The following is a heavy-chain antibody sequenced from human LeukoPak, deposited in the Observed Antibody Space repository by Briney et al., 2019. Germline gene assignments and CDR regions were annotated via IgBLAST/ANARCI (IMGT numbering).Heavy chain of an antibody. CDR1: GFTFTNHW. D-gene: IGHD1-14*01. CDR2: INIDGTTT. J-gene: IGHJ3*02. Sequence: GGSLRLSCAASGFTFTNHWMHWVRQAPGKGLVWVSRINIDGTTTNYADSVKGRFTISRDNAKNTLYLQMNSLRAGDTGVFYCTREAGTFDIWGQGTMVTVSS. V-gene: IGHV3-74*01. CDR3: TREAGTFDI.